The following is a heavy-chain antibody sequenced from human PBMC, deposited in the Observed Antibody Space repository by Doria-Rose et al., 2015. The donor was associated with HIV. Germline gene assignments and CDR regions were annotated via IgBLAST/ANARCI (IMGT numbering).Heavy chain of an antibody. CDR1: GGSISSYY. CDR3: AGGDLYGDYSLDS. Sequence: QVQLQESGPGLVKASETLSLTCAVSGGSISSYYWGWIRQPPGKGLEWIGSIYYSGSTNYSPSPKSRLTISMDTYRNQLSLRLTSVTTADTAIYYCAGGDLYGDYSLDSWGQGTLVTVSS. D-gene: IGHD4-17*01. CDR2: IYYSGST. V-gene: IGHV4-59*12. J-gene: IGHJ4*02.